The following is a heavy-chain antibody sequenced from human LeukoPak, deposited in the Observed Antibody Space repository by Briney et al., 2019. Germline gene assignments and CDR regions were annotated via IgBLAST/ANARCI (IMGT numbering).Heavy chain of an antibody. J-gene: IGHJ5*02. CDR3: ARGRITIFGVVIPNNWFDP. Sequence: GGSLRLSCAASGFTFSSYWMSWVRQAPGKGLEWVANIKQDGSEKYYVDSVKGRFAISGDNAKNSLYLQMNSLRAEDTAVYYCARGRITIFGVVIPNNWFDPWGQGTLVTVSS. CDR1: GFTFSSYW. V-gene: IGHV3-7*01. CDR2: IKQDGSEK. D-gene: IGHD3-3*01.